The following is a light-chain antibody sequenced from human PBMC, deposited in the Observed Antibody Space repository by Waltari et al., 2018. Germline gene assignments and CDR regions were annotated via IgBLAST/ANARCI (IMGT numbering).Light chain of an antibody. CDR1: QSLVHSDGNTY. Sequence: DVVMTQSPLSLPVTPGQPASISCRSSQSLVHSDGNTYLNWFQQRPGQSPRHLIYKVSTRDSGVPDRFSGSGSGTDFTLKISRVEAEDVGVYYCMQGTHWPPITFGQGTRLEIK. J-gene: IGKJ5*01. CDR3: MQGTHWPPIT. CDR2: KVS. V-gene: IGKV2-30*02.